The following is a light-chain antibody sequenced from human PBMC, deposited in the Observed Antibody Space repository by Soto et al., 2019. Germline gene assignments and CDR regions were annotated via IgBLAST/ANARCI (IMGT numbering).Light chain of an antibody. V-gene: IGLV2-18*02. Sequence: QSALTQPPSVSGSPGQSVAISCTGTSSDVGSYNRVSWYQQPPGAAPKLMIYEGSNRPSGVPDRFSGSKSGNTASLTISGLQAEDEADYYCNSYTGSSTYVFGTGTKVTVL. CDR1: SSDVGSYNR. J-gene: IGLJ1*01. CDR3: NSYTGSSTYV. CDR2: EGS.